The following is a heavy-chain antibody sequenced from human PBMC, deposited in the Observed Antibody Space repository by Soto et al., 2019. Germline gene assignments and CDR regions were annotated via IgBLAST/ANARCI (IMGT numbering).Heavy chain of an antibody. CDR1: GFSFGSYA. CDR3: ARWSYLDY. J-gene: IGHJ4*02. CDR2: ISGSDGKT. V-gene: IGHV3-23*01. D-gene: IGHD3-3*01. Sequence: GGSLRLSCAASGFSFGSYALSWVRQAPGKGLEWVSTISGSDGKTFYADSVKGRFSISRDTSQSTLYLQMNSLRADDTAMYYCARWSYLDYWGQGTRVTVP.